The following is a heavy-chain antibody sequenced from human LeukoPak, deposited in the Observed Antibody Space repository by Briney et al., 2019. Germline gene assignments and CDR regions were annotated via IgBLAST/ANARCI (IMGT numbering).Heavy chain of an antibody. V-gene: IGHV4-34*01. CDR2: VYYRGNT. Sequence: KPSETLSLTCAVYGGSFSGYYWGWIRQPPGKGLEWIGSVYYRGNTYYNPSLKSRLTISVDTSKNQFSLKLSSVTAADTAVYYCARDYATAARSLDYWGQGTLVTVSS. CDR1: GGSFSGYY. J-gene: IGHJ4*02. D-gene: IGHD6-6*01. CDR3: ARDYATAARSLDY.